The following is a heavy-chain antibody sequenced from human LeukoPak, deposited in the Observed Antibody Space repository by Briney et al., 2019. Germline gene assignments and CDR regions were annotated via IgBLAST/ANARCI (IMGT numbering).Heavy chain of an antibody. Sequence: PGRSLRLSCGASGFTFSSYGMHWVRQAPGKGLEWVAVISYDGSNKYYADSVKGRFTISRDNSKNTLYLQMNSLRAEDTAVYYCAKESVINYFDYWGQGTLVTVSS. CDR1: GFTFSSYG. J-gene: IGHJ4*02. CDR2: ISYDGSNK. CDR3: AKESVINYFDY. V-gene: IGHV3-30*18. D-gene: IGHD3-22*01.